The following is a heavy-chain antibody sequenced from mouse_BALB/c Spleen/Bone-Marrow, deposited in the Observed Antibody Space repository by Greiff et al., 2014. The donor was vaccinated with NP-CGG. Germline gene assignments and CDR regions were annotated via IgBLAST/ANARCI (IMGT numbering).Heavy chain of an antibody. CDR2: IRNKANGYTT. CDR1: GFTFTDYY. Sequence: EVQLVESGGGLVQPGGSLRLSCATSGFTFTDYYMSWVRQPPGKALEWLGFIRNKANGYTTEYSASVKGRFTISRDNSQSILYLQMNTLRAEDSATYYCARDTGNYVRFAYWGQGTLVTVPA. CDR3: ARDTGNYVRFAY. V-gene: IGHV7-3*02. D-gene: IGHD2-1*01. J-gene: IGHJ3*01.